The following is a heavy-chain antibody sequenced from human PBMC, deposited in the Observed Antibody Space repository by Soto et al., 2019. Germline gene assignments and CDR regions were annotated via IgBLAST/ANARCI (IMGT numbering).Heavy chain of an antibody. J-gene: IGHJ4*02. CDR2: IIPMFDTP. V-gene: IGHV1-69*12. CDR1: GGTFSSDS. D-gene: IGHD2-15*01. Sequence: QVQLVQSGAEVKKPGSSVKVSCKASGGTFSSDSFSWVRQAPGQGLEWMGGIIPMFDTPIYAQKFQDRVPITANXSTSTAYMQLSSLRSGDTAVYYCARSGGRDRDFNYWGQGSLVTVSS. CDR3: ARSGGRDRDFNY.